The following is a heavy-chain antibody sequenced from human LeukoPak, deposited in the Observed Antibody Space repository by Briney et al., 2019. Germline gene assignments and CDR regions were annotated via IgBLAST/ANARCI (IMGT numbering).Heavy chain of an antibody. Sequence: PGGSLRLSCAASGFSLSNYGTHWGRPGPGKGLERGAVTSYDESKKYHADSVKGRFTISRDNSKNTLFLQMTRLRAEDTAVYYCAKDSKYYYDSRGYSYFDYWGQGALVTVSS. V-gene: IGHV3-30*18. J-gene: IGHJ4*02. D-gene: IGHD3-22*01. CDR1: GFSLSNYG. CDR2: TSYDESKK. CDR3: AKDSKYYYDSRGYSYFDY.